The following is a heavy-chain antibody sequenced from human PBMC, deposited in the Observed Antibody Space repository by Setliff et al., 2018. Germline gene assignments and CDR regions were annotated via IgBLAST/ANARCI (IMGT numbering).Heavy chain of an antibody. CDR3: ATDLLGLYYGLDV. V-gene: IGHV4-34*01. Sequence: SETLSLTRAVYGGSFSGYYWSWIRQPPGKGLEWIGEINRSGSANYNPSLKSRVTISVDTSKNQFSLKLSSVTAADTAVYYCATDLLGLYYGLDVWGQGTTVTVSS. D-gene: IGHD3-16*01. J-gene: IGHJ6*02. CDR1: GGSFSGYY. CDR2: INRSGSA.